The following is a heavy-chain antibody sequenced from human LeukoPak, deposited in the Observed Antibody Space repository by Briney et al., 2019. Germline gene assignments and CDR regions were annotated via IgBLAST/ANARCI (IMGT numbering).Heavy chain of an antibody. V-gene: IGHV3-48*03. J-gene: IGHJ4*02. CDR2: ISSSGGTI. CDR1: GFTFRSYE. CDR3: ARDLTGPFDY. D-gene: IGHD1-14*01. Sequence: GGSLRLSCAASGFTFRSYEMNWVRQVPGKGLEWVSYISSSGGTIYYADSVKGRFTISRDNAKNSLYLQMSSLRAEDTAVYYCARDLTGPFDYWGQGTLVTVSS.